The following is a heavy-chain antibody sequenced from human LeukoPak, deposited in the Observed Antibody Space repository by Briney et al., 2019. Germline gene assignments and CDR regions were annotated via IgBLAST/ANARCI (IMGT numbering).Heavy chain of an antibody. CDR1: AFTFSIYW. V-gene: IGHV3-7*03. J-gene: IGHJ3*02. CDR2: IDQDGSEK. D-gene: IGHD3-22*01. Sequence: GGSLRLSCAASAFTFSIYWMSWVRQAPGNGLEWVANIDQDGSEKYYVESMKGRITISRDTAKNSLYLQMNSLRAEDTAVYYCARDYYSYSRGSWAFDIWGQGTMVTVSS. CDR3: ARDYYSYSRGSWAFDI.